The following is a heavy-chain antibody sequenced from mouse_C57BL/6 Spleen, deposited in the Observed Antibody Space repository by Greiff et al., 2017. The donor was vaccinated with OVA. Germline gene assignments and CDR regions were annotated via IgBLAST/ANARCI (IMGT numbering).Heavy chain of an antibody. D-gene: IGHD1-1*02. CDR2: IDPSDSYP. J-gene: IGHJ4*01. V-gene: IGHV1-69*01. CDR3: ARGGGGAMDY. Sequence: QVQLQQPGAELVMPGASVKLSCKASGYTFTSYWMHWVKQRPGQGLEWIGEIDPSDSYPNYNQKFKGKSTLTVDKSSSTAYMQLSSLTSEDSAVYYCARGGGGAMDYWGQGTSVTVSS. CDR1: GYTFTSYW.